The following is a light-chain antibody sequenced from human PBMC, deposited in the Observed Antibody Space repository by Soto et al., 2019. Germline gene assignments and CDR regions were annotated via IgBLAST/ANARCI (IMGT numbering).Light chain of an antibody. V-gene: IGKV2-28*01. J-gene: IGKJ2*01. CDR2: LGS. Sequence: EIVMTQSPPSLTVTPGEPASISCRSSQRLLHSNGNNFLDWYLQKPGQSPQLLIYLGSNRASGVPDRVRGSAAGTDFTLKISRVEAEDVVVYYCMQALQTPYTFGQGTKLEIK. CDR1: QRLLHSNGNNF. CDR3: MQALQTPYT.